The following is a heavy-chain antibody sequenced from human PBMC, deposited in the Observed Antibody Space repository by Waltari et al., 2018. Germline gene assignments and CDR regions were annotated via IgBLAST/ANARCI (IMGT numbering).Heavy chain of an antibody. CDR2: INWNSGSI. J-gene: IGHJ4*02. CDR3: ARSSGSGTYTSIDY. Sequence: EVQLVESGGGLVQPGKSLRLSCATSGFTFDNYAMNWVRQPPGKGLEWVSDINWNSGSIGYADYVKGRFTISRDNAKNSLYLQMNSVSAEDTAFYYCARSSGSGTYTSIDYWGQGTLVTVSS. D-gene: IGHD3-10*01. V-gene: IGHV3-9*01. CDR1: GFTFDNYA.